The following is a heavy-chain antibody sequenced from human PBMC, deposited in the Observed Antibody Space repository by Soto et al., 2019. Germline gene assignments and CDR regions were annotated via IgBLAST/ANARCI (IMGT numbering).Heavy chain of an antibody. CDR2: INHSGIT. V-gene: IGHV4-34*01. J-gene: IGHJ4*02. D-gene: IGHD4-4*01. Sequence: TETLSLTCAVYGGSFSGYYWSWSRQPPGKGLEWIVVINHSGITNYNPSLKSRVTISVDASKNQFSLKLSSVTAADTAVYYCARGAVTTLYYFDYWGQGTLVTSPQ. CDR1: GGSFSGYY. CDR3: ARGAVTTLYYFDY.